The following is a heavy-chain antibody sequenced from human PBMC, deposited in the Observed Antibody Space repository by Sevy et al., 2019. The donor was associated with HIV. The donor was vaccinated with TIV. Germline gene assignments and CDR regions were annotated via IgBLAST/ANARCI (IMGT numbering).Heavy chain of an antibody. CDR1: EYNFTNYW. D-gene: IGHD6-6*01. V-gene: IGHV5-51*01. Sequence: GESLKISCKGSEYNFTNYWIGWVRQMPGKGLEWMGIIYPGDSGTRYSPSFQDQVTISAHKSISTAYLQWSSLKASDTAMYYCARISSSPRAYYYYFGMDVWGQGTTVTVSS. CDR3: ARISSSPRAYYYYFGMDV. J-gene: IGHJ6*02. CDR2: IYPGDSGT.